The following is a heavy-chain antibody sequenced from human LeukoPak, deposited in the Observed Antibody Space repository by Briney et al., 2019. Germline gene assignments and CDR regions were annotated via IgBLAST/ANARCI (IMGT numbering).Heavy chain of an antibody. D-gene: IGHD3-3*01. CDR1: GGSFSGYY. CDR2: INHSGST. V-gene: IGHV4-34*01. Sequence: SETLSLTCAVYGGSFSGYYWSWIRQPPGKGLEWIGEINHSGSTNYNPSLKSRVTISVDTSKNQFSLKLSSVTAADTAVYYCARLFGSRTDYWGQGTLVTVSS. J-gene: IGHJ4*02. CDR3: ARLFGSRTDY.